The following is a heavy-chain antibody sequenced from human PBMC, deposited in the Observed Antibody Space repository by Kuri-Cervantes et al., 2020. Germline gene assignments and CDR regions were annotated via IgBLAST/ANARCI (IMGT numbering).Heavy chain of an antibody. V-gene: IGHV3-23*01. CDR2: TSANGGST. CDR3: AKGDDFWSGRAYDY. CDR1: GFTFSSYA. Sequence: GESLKISCAASGFTFSSYAMNWVRQAPGEGLEWVSSTSANGGSTYYADSVKGRFTISRDNSKNTLYLQMNNLRTEDTAVYYCAKGDDFWSGRAYDYWGQGTLVTVSS. J-gene: IGHJ4*02. D-gene: IGHD3-3*01.